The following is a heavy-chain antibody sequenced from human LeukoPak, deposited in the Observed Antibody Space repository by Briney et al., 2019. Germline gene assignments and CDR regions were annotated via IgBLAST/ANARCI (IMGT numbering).Heavy chain of an antibody. D-gene: IGHD3-10*01. CDR2: IIPIFGTA. Sequence: GASVKVSCKASGGTFISYAISWVRQAPGQGLEWMGGIIPIFGTANYAQKFQGRVTITADESTSTAYMELSSLRSEDTAAYYCARDLVVRGDDAFDIWGQGTMVTVSS. CDR3: ARDLVVRGDDAFDI. V-gene: IGHV1-69*13. CDR1: GGTFISYA. J-gene: IGHJ3*02.